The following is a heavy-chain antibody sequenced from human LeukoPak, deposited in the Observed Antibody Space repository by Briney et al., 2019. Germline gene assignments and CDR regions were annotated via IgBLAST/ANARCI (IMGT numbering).Heavy chain of an antibody. V-gene: IGHV7-4-1*02. CDR3: ARPDTSGYVLIS. CDR2: MNTNTGNP. Sequence: ASVKVSCKASGYTITSNAVNWVRQAPGQGLEWMGWMNTNTGNPTYAQGFTGRFVFSLDTSVNTAHLQINSLQSEDTAVYYCARPDTSGYVLISWGQGILVTVSS. CDR1: GYTITSNA. D-gene: IGHD3-22*01. J-gene: IGHJ4*02.